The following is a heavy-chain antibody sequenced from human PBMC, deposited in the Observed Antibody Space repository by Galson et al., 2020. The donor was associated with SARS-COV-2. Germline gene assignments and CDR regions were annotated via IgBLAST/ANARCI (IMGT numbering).Heavy chain of an antibody. Sequence: GGSLRLSCAASGFTFSSYAMSWVRQAPGKGLEWVSTISGSGGSTYYADSVKGRFTISRDNSKNTLFLQINSLRAEDTAVYYCAKPSAHLLYSSGYYGPSDYWGQGTLVTVSS. D-gene: IGHD3-22*01. V-gene: IGHV3-23*01. CDR3: AKPSAHLLYSSGYYGPSDY. CDR1: GFTFSSYA. J-gene: IGHJ4*02. CDR2: ISGSGGST.